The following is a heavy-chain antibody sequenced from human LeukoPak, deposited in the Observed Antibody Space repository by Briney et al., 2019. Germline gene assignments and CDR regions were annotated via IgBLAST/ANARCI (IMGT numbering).Heavy chain of an antibody. CDR1: GFTFSNYD. Sequence: GGSLRLSCAASGFTFSNYDMTWVRQAPGKGLEWVSSITGGGGTTSYADSVKGRFTISRDNSKNTLYLRMNSLRVEDTAVYFCAKHNPFRSSFLDYWGQGTLVTVSS. D-gene: IGHD6-6*01. CDR3: AKHNPFRSSFLDY. V-gene: IGHV3-23*01. J-gene: IGHJ4*02. CDR2: ITGGGGTT.